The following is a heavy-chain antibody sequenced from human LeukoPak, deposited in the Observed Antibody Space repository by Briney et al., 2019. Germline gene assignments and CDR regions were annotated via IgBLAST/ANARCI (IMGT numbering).Heavy chain of an antibody. J-gene: IGHJ6*02. V-gene: IGHV1-2*04. D-gene: IGHD3-10*01. CDR3: ARSGSHYADYYYYYGMDV. CDR2: INPNSGGT. Sequence: GASVKVSCKASGYTFTGYYMHWVRQAPGQGLEWMGWINPNSGGTNYAQKFQGWVTMTRDTSISTAYMELSRLRSDDTAVYYCARSGSHYADYYYYYGMDVWAKGPRSPSP. CDR1: GYTFTGYY.